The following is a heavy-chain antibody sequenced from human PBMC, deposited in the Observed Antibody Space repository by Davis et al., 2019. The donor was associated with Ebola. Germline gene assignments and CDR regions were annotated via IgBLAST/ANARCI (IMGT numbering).Heavy chain of an antibody. J-gene: IGHJ4*02. Sequence: PGGSLRLSCSFSDGSISSHYWNWIRQPPGKGLEWVGFIYDSGRTNYNPSLKSRVTISADTSKNQLSLTLRSVTAADTAVYYCVRFGRGAYWGQGTLVTVSS. CDR2: IYDSGRT. D-gene: IGHD3-16*01. CDR3: VRFGRGAY. V-gene: IGHV4-59*11. CDR1: DGSISSHY.